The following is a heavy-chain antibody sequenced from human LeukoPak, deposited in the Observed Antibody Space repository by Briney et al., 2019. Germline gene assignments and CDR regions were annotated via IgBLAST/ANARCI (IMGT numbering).Heavy chain of an antibody. CDR2: ISGSGGST. CDR3: AKVPHRNEGADY. CDR1: GFTFSSYA. J-gene: IGHJ4*02. D-gene: IGHD3-16*01. V-gene: IGHV3-23*01. Sequence: QPGGSLRLSCAASGFTFSSYAMSWVRQAPGKGLEWVSAISGSGGSTYYADSVKGRFTISGDNSKNTLYLQMNSLRAEDTAVYYCAKVPHRNEGADYWGQGTLVTVSS.